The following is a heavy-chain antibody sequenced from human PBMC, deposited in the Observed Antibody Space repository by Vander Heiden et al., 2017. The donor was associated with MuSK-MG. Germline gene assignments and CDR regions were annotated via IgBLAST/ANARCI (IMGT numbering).Heavy chain of an antibody. V-gene: IGHV4-31*03. CDR2: IYYSGST. CDR3: ARRPRVYDILTGYYPGTYDY. J-gene: IGHJ4*02. Sequence: QVQLQESGPGLVKPSQTLSLTCTVSGGSISSGGSYWGWIRQHPGKGLEWIGYIYYSGSTYYNPSLKSRVTISVDTSKNQFSLKLSSVTAADTAVYYCARRPRVYDILTGYYPGTYDYWGQGTLVTVSS. CDR1: GGSISSGGSY. D-gene: IGHD3-9*01.